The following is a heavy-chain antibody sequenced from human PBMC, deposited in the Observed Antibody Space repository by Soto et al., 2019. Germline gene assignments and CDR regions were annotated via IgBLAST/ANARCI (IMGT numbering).Heavy chain of an antibody. CDR2: INPSGST. CDR1: GGSFSGNY. J-gene: IGHJ5*02. Sequence: QVQLQQWGAGLLKPSETLSLTCGVYGGSFSGNYWRWIRQPPGEGLEWIGEINPSGSTNYSPSLKSRATISADTSKNQFSLKLSSVIAADTAVYYCTRGREGGVASWGQGTLVTVSS. CDR3: TRGREGGVAS. V-gene: IGHV4-34*01. D-gene: IGHD2-8*02.